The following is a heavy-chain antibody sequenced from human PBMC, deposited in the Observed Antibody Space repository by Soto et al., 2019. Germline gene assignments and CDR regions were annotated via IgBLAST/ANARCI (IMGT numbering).Heavy chain of an antibody. V-gene: IGHV4-59*01. CDR1: GGSISSYY. CDR3: ARGVEGYYDSSGYYRFDY. D-gene: IGHD3-22*01. J-gene: IGHJ4*02. CDR2: IYYSGST. Sequence: QVQLQESGPGLVKPSETLSLTCTVSGGSISSYYWSWIRQPPGKGLEWIGYIYYSGSTNYNPSLKSRVTISVDPSKNQFSLKLSSVTAADTAVYYCARGVEGYYDSSGYYRFDYWGQGTLVTVSS.